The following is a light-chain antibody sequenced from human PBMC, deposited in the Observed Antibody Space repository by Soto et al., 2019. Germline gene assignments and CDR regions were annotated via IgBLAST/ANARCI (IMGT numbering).Light chain of an antibody. Sequence: DIQMTQSHSTLSASVGDRVTSTCRASQNIERWLAWYQQKPGKAPKLLLYDVSSLESGVPSRFSGSGSATEFILTINGLQSDDFATYFCQQYDSYRTFGQGTKVDIK. J-gene: IGKJ1*01. V-gene: IGKV1-5*01. CDR2: DVS. CDR3: QQYDSYRT. CDR1: QNIERW.